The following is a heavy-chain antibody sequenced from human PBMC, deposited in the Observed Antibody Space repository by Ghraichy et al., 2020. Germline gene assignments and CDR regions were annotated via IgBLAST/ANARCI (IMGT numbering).Heavy chain of an antibody. CDR2: MNPNSGNT. Sequence: ASVKVSFKASGYTFTSYDINWVRQATGQGLECMGWMNPNSGNTGYAQKFQGRVTMTRNTSISTAYMELSSLRSEDTAVYYCARGQWLVPDYYGMDVWGQGTTVTVSS. D-gene: IGHD6-19*01. J-gene: IGHJ6*02. CDR1: GYTFTSYD. V-gene: IGHV1-8*01. CDR3: ARGQWLVPDYYGMDV.